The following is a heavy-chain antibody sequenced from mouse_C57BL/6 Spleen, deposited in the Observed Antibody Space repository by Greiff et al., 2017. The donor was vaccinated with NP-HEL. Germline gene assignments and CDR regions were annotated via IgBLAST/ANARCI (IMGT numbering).Heavy chain of an antibody. CDR3: ARYGSSYVFDY. V-gene: IGHV3-6*01. Sequence: EVQRVESGPGLVKPSQSLSLTCSVTGYSITSGYYWNWIRQFPGNKLEWMGYISYDGSNNYNPSLKNRISITRDTSKNQFFLKLNSVTTEDTATYYCARYGSSYVFDYWGQGTTLTVSS. D-gene: IGHD1-1*01. CDR2: ISYDGSN. J-gene: IGHJ2*01. CDR1: GYSITSGYY.